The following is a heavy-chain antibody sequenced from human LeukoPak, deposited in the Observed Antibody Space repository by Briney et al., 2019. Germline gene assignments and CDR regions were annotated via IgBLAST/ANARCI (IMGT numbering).Heavy chain of an antibody. J-gene: IGHJ6*02. CDR3: ASGAGAAAGLNYSYGMDV. Sequence: TAGSLTLSCAASGFTFSSYDMHWIRQPPGKGLEWVGVIWYDGSNKYYADSVKGRFTIARDNSKNTLYLQMNSLRAEGRAVYYCASGAGAAAGLNYSYGMDVWGQGTTVTVSS. V-gene: IGHV3-33*01. D-gene: IGHD6-13*01. CDR2: IWYDGSNK. CDR1: GFTFSSYD.